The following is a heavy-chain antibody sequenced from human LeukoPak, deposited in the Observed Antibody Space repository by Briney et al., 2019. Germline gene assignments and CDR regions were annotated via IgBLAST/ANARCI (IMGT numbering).Heavy chain of an antibody. J-gene: IGHJ1*01. V-gene: IGHV4-59*01. CDR3: ARGGAARLHFQN. CDR1: GGSISPSY. CDR2: ISYSGYI. D-gene: IGHD6-6*01. Sequence: SETLSLTCTVSGGSISPSYWNWIRQPPGKGLEWIGYISYSGYINYNPSLESRVTISVDTSKNQFSLKLSYVTAADTAVYYCARGGAARLHFQNWGQGTLVTVSS.